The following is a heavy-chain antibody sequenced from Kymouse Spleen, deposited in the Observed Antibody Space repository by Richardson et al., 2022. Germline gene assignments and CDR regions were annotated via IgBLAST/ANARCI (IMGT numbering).Heavy chain of an antibody. CDR3: AKDIGYSSSWYLGATDYYYGMDV. CDR1: GFTFDDYA. CDR2: ISWNSGSI. V-gene: IGHV3-9*01. J-gene: IGHJ6*02. D-gene: IGHD6-13*01. Sequence: EVQLVESGGGLVQPGRSLRLSCAASGFTFDDYAMHWVRQAPGKGLEWVSGISWNSGSIGYADSVKGRFTISRDNAKNSLYLQMNSLRAEDTALYYCAKDIGYSSSWYLGATDYYYGMDVWGQGTTVTVSS.